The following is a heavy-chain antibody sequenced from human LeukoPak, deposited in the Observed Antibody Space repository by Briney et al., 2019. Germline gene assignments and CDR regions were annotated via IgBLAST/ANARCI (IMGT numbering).Heavy chain of an antibody. CDR3: ARLMGYSDYPFDY. J-gene: IGHJ4*02. V-gene: IGHV1-18*01. CDR2: ISPDNGNT. Sequence: ASVKVSCKASGGTFSSYAISWVRQAPGQGLEWMGWISPDNGNTIYAQKVQGRVTMTTDTSTSTAYMELGGLRSDDTALYYCARLMGYSDYPFDYWGQGTLVTVSS. D-gene: IGHD4-11*01. CDR1: GGTFSSYA.